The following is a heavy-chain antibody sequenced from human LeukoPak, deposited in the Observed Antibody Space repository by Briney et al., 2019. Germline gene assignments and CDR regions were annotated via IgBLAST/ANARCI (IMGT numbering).Heavy chain of an antibody. J-gene: IGHJ6*03. Sequence: GGSLRLSCAASGFTFSRYWMSWVRQAPGKGLEGVANIKQDGSQKSYVDSVKGRFTISRDNANNLLYLQMNSLRAEDTAVYYCARVLRYCSGGNCYSGGLGYMDVWGKGTTVTISS. D-gene: IGHD2-15*01. CDR3: ARVLRYCSGGNCYSGGLGYMDV. CDR1: GFTFSRYW. V-gene: IGHV3-7*01. CDR2: IKQDGSQK.